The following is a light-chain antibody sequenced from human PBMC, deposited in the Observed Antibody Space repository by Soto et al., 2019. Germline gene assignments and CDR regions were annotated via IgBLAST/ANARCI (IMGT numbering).Light chain of an antibody. V-gene: IGLV4-60*02. CDR2: LEGSGSY. CDR1: SGHSSYI. J-gene: IGLJ2*01. CDR3: ETWDINTHVV. Sequence: QSVLTQSSSASASPGSSVKLTCTLSSGHSSYIIAWHQQQPGKAPRYLMKLEGSGSYNEGSGVPDRFSGSSSGADRYLTISNLQFEDEADYYCETWDINTHVVFGGGTKLTVL.